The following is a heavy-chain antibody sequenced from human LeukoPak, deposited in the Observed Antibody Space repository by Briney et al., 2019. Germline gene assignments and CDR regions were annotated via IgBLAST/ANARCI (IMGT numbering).Heavy chain of an antibody. D-gene: IGHD2-2*01. V-gene: IGHV1-46*01. CDR3: ARAAVHCSSTSCPFYYYYYYMDV. Sequence: ASVKVSCKASGYTFTSYYMHWVRQAPGQGLEWMGIINPSGGSTSYAQKFQGRATMTRDTSTSTAYMELSSLRSEDTAVYYCARAAVHCSSTSCPFYYYYYYMDVWGKGTTVTVSS. CDR1: GYTFTSYY. CDR2: INPSGGST. J-gene: IGHJ6*03.